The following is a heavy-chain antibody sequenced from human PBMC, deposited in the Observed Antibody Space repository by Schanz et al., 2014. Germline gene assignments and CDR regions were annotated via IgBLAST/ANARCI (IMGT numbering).Heavy chain of an antibody. Sequence: EVHLVESGGGLVQPGGSLRLSCAASGITFSSHSFNWVRQAPGKGLEWVSAIGGSGGSTYYADSVKGRFTISRDNSKNTLYLQMNSLRAEDTAVYYCAKGRFGELSAFDIWGQGTMVTVSS. CDR3: AKGRFGELSAFDI. CDR1: GITFSSHS. V-gene: IGHV3-23*04. J-gene: IGHJ3*02. CDR2: IGGSGGST. D-gene: IGHD3-10*01.